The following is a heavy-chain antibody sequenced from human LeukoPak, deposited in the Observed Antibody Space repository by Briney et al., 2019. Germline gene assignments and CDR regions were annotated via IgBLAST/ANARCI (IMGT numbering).Heavy chain of an antibody. CDR1: GYTFIVYG. CDR2: ISGSGGST. D-gene: IGHD3-22*01. J-gene: IGHJ4*02. Sequence: SCKASGYTFIVYGVSWVRQAPGKGLEWVSAISGSGGSTYYADSVKGRFTISRDNSKNTLYLQMNSLRAEDTAVYYCAKEAYDSSGYHYDYWGQGTLVTVSS. CDR3: AKEAYDSSGYHYDY. V-gene: IGHV3-23*01.